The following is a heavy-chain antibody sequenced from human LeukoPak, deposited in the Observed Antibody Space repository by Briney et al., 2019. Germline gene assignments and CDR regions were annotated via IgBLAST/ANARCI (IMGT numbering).Heavy chain of an antibody. V-gene: IGHV4-39*01. CDR3: AKHNGGGIVSYVAPGPPDYFDH. D-gene: IGHD1-26*01. CDR2: IYFSGSV. Sequence: SETLSLTCSVSGDITHYWGWIRQPPGKGLECIGSIYFSGSVYYNPSLRSRVTISLDTSTKQLSLKLTSVTAADTAIYYCAKHNGGGIVSYVAPGPPDYFDHWGQGALVTVSS. CDR1: GDITHY. J-gene: IGHJ4*02.